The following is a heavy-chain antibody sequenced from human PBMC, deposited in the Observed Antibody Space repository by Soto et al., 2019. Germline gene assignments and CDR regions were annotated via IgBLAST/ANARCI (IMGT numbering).Heavy chain of an antibody. V-gene: IGHV3-23*01. CDR3: AKRMVRGVIVSWSYYFDY. J-gene: IGHJ4*02. D-gene: IGHD3-10*01. Sequence: GGSLRLSCAASGFTFSSYSMSWVRQAPGKGLEWVSAISGSGGSTYYADSVKGRFTISRDNSKNTLYLQMNSLRAEDTAVYYCAKRMVRGVIVSWSYYFDYWGQGTLVTVSS. CDR2: ISGSGGST. CDR1: GFTFSSYS.